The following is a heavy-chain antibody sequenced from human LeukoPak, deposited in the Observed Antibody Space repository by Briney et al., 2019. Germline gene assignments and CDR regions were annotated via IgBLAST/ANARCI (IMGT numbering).Heavy chain of an antibody. CDR3: ARVGYSNYGYYYYYGMDV. D-gene: IGHD4-4*01. Sequence: PSETLSLTCTVSGGSISSSSYYWGWIRQPPGKGLEWIGSIYYSGSTYCNPSLKSRVTISVDTSKNQFSLKLSSVTAADTAVHYCARVGYSNYGYYYYYGMDVWGQGTTVTVSS. J-gene: IGHJ6*02. CDR1: GGSISSSSYY. V-gene: IGHV4-39*07. CDR2: IYYSGST.